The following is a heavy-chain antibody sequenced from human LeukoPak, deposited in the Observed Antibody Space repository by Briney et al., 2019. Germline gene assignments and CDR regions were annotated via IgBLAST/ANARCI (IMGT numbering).Heavy chain of an antibody. D-gene: IGHD3-10*01. Sequence: SVKVSCKASGGTFSSYAISWVRQAPGQGLEWMGGMIPIFGTANYAQKFQGRVTITADKSTSTAYMELSSLRSEDTAVYYCARDGELLWFAESSYGMDVWGKGTTVTVSS. V-gene: IGHV1-69*06. CDR3: ARDGELLWFAESSYGMDV. J-gene: IGHJ6*04. CDR2: MIPIFGTA. CDR1: GGTFSSYA.